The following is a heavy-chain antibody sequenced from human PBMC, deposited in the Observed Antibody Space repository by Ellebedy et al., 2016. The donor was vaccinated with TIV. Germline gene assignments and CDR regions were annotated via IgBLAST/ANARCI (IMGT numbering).Heavy chain of an antibody. J-gene: IGHJ3*02. CDR2: IYYSGST. Sequence: MPGGSLRLSCTVSGGSISSYYWTWIRQPPGKGLEWIGYIYYSGSTNYSPSLKSRVTISVDTSKNQFSLKLSSVTAADTAVYYCARQGKEIRYFDWLYDIWGQGTMVTVSS. CDR1: GGSISSYY. V-gene: IGHV4-59*08. D-gene: IGHD3-9*01. CDR3: ARQGKEIRYFDWLYDI.